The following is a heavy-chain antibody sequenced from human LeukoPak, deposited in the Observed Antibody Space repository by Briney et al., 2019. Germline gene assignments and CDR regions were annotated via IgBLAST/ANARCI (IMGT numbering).Heavy chain of an antibody. CDR1: GFTFGDTW. V-gene: IGHV3-7*03. Sequence: PGGSLRLSCAASGFTFGDTWMNWVRQVPGQGLEWVANIKQDGSEKFYVASVRGRFTISRDNAKNSLYLQMNNLRVEDTAVYYCAREEVKSFDNWGQGTLVTVSS. CDR3: AREEVKSFDN. J-gene: IGHJ4*02. CDR2: IKQDGSEK.